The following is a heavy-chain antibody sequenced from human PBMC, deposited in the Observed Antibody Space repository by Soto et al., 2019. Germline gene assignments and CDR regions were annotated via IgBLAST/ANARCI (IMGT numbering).Heavy chain of an antibody. CDR2: ITTYNGNT. V-gene: IGHV1-18*01. CDR1: GGTFFSYA. Sequence: GASVKISCKASGGTFFSYAISWVRQAPGQGLEWMGWITTYNGNTEYAQKFQGRVTMTTDASTSTAYVELGSLRSDDTAIYDGARALTGYGMVVGGQGTTVTVSS. J-gene: IGHJ6*02. CDR3: ARALTGYGMVV.